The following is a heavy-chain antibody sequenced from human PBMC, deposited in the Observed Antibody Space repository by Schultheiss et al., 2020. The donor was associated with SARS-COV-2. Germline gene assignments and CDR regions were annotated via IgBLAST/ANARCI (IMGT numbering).Heavy chain of an antibody. D-gene: IGHD2-15*01. J-gene: IGHJ4*02. V-gene: IGHV4-31*03. CDR2: IYYSGST. CDR3: ARQNSGGLDS. Sequence: SETLSLTCTVSGGSISSGGYYWSWIRQHPGKGLEWIGYIYYSGSTYYNPSLKSRVTISLDTSKNQFSLKLTSVTAADTAVYFCARQNSGGLDSWGQGTLVTVSS. CDR1: GGSISSGGYY.